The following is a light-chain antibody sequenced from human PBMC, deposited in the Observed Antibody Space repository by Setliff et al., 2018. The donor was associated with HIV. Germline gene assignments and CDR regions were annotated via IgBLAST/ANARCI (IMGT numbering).Light chain of an antibody. CDR1: DSNIGRNS. CDR3: ATSDDSLSAVV. Sequence: QSALTQPPSTSGTPGQKVTISCFGSDSNIGRNSVFWYQQPPGTAPKLLMYNNDQRPSGVPDRFSGSKSGTSASLAISGLRPGDEADYYCATSDDSLSAVVFGGGTKVTVL. CDR2: NND. J-gene: IGLJ2*01. V-gene: IGLV1-47*02.